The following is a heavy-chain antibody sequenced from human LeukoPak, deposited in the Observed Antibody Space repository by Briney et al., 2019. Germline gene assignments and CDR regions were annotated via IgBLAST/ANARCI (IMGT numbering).Heavy chain of an antibody. CDR1: GGSFSGYY. CDR2: INHSGST. Sequence: PSETLSLTCAVYGGSFSGYYWSWIRQPPGKGLEWIGEINHSGSTNYNPSLKSRVTISVDTSKNQFSLKLSSVTAADTAVYYCVRTVRETPSNWFDPWGQGTLVTVSS. D-gene: IGHD4-17*01. V-gene: IGHV4-34*01. J-gene: IGHJ5*02. CDR3: VRTVRETPSNWFDP.